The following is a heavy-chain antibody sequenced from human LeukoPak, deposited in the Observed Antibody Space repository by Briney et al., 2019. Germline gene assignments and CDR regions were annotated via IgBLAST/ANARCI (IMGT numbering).Heavy chain of an antibody. CDR2: IFRGNK. Sequence: RGSLRLSCAVSGFNAYDNYMSWVRQSPGKGREWVSLIFRGNKHYRDSVEGRFTISRDDSQNTVHLQMNSLRAEDTAVYFCATSDSYHWLLEHWGQGTPVTVSS. D-gene: IGHD1-1*01. CDR3: ATSDSYHWLLEH. CDR1: GFNAYDNY. V-gene: IGHV3-53*01. J-gene: IGHJ1*01.